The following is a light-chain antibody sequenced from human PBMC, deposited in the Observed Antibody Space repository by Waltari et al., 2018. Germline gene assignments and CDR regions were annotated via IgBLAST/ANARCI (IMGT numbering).Light chain of an antibody. V-gene: IGLV3-21*02. CDR2: DDS. CDR1: NLGHKI. J-gene: IGLJ2*01. Sequence: SYVLTQPPSVSVSPGQTASISCDGNNLGHKIVHWYQQRPGQAPVLVVFDDSHRPSQIPERFSGSNSGTTATLYISRVEAADEADYHCQVWDSDSDHVVFGGGTRLTVL. CDR3: QVWDSDSDHVV.